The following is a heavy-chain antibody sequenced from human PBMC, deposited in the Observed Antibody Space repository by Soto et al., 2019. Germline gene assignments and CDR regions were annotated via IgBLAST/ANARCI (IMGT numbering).Heavy chain of an antibody. V-gene: IGHV1-69*06. CDR2: FIPTFGTA. CDR1: GGTFSSYA. D-gene: IGHD4-4*01. Sequence: QVQLVQSGAEVKKPGSSVKVSCKASGGTFSSYAISWVRQAPGQGLEWMGGFIPTFGTANYAQKVQGRVTISADKTTSRADMGLSSLRSEDTAVYYGARSVTSHRRTNWCDPRGQGALVTVST. CDR3: ARSVTSHRRTNWCDP. J-gene: IGHJ5*02.